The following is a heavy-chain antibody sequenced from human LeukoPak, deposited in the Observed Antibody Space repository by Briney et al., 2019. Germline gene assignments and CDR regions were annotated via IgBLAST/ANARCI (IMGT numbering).Heavy chain of an antibody. CDR2: INPNSGGT. J-gene: IGHJ5*02. Sequence: ASVKVYCKASGYTFTGYYMHWVRQAPGQGLEWMGRINPNSGGTNYAQKFQGRVTMTRDTSISTAYMELSRLRSDDTAVYYCARDRGYCSSTSCRTGFDPWGQGTLVTVSS. V-gene: IGHV1-2*06. D-gene: IGHD2-2*01. CDR1: GYTFTGYY. CDR3: ARDRGYCSSTSCRTGFDP.